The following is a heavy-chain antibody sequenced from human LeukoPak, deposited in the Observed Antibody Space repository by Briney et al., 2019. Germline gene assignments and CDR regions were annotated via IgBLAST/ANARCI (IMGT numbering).Heavy chain of an antibody. D-gene: IGHD3-22*01. CDR3: AYDTSNYHGMMD. J-gene: IGHJ4*02. CDR2: TYPGDSDT. CDR1: GYSFTSYW. Sequence: GESLKISCKGSGYSFTSYWIAWVRQMPGKGLEWMGITYPGDSDTRYSPSFQGQVTISADKFISAAYLQWSSLKASDTAIYYCAYDTSNYHGMMDWGQGTLVTVSS. V-gene: IGHV5-51*01.